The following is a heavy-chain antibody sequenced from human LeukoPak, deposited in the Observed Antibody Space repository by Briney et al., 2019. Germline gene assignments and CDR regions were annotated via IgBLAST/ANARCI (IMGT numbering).Heavy chain of an antibody. V-gene: IGHV3-23*01. J-gene: IGHJ4*02. D-gene: IGHD3-22*01. CDR2: ISGSGGST. CDR1: GFTFSSYA. Sequence: GGSLRLSFAASGFTFSSYAMSWVRQAPGKGLEWVSAISGSGGSTYYADSVKGRFTISRDNSKNTLYLQMNSLGAEDTAVYYCAKDLLNRYYYDSSGYGRGFDYWGQGTLVTVSS. CDR3: AKDLLNRYYYDSSGYGRGFDY.